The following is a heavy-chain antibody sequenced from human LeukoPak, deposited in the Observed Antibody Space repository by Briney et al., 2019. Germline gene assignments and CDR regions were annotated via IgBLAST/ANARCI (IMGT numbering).Heavy chain of an antibody. CDR2: ISGSGGST. CDR1: GFTFSSYA. V-gene: IGHV3-23*01. Sequence: GGSLRLSCAASGFTFSSYAMSWVRQAPGKGLEWVSAISGSGGSTYYADSVKGRFTISRDDSKNTLYLQMNSLRAEDTAVYYCAKDGVSDYGDYALNWFDPWGQGTLVTVSS. CDR3: AKDGVSDYGDYALNWFDP. J-gene: IGHJ5*02. D-gene: IGHD4-17*01.